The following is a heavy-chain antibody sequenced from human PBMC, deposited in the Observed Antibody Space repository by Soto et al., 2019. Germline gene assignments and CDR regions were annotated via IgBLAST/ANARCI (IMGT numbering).Heavy chain of an antibody. Sequence: GESLKISCKGPGHLFNNHWIGWVRQTPGKGLEWMGLIFTRDSETKTSPSFQGHVSFSVDNSINTVYLQWTSLKPTDTGIYFCARGSFDSGHGYYLCGQGTLVTVSS. J-gene: IGHJ5*02. CDR1: GHLFNNHW. CDR2: IFTRDSET. CDR3: ARGSFDSGHGYYL. D-gene: IGHD2-21*02. V-gene: IGHV5-51*01.